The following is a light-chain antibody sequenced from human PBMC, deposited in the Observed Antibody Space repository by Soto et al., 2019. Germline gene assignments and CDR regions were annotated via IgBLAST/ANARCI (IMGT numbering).Light chain of an antibody. CDR1: QSVSNNY. CDR2: GAS. CDR3: QQYGSSPIT. Sequence: EIVLTQSPGTLSLSPGERATLCWMGSQSVSNNYLAWYQQKPGQAPRLLIYGASNRATGIPDRFSGSGSGTDFTLTISRLEPEDFAVYYCQQYGSSPITFGQGTRLEIK. J-gene: IGKJ5*01. V-gene: IGKV3-20*01.